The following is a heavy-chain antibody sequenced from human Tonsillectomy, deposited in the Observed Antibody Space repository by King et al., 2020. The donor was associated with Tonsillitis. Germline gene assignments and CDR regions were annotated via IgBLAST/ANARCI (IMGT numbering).Heavy chain of an antibody. Sequence: VQLVESGGGLVQPGGSLRLSCAASGFTFSSYSMNWVRQAPGKGLEWVSYINSKSDSIYYADSVKGRFPISRENAKNSLYLQMNSLRVEDTAVYYCAKDHRTAWYSDNWGQGMLVTVSS. J-gene: IGHJ4*02. CDR1: GFTFSSYS. D-gene: IGHD6-13*01. V-gene: IGHV3-48*01. CDR3: AKDHRTAWYSDN. CDR2: INSKSDSI.